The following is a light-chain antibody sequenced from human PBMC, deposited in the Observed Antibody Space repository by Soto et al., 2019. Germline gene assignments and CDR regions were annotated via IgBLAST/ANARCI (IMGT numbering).Light chain of an antibody. CDR2: GAS. J-gene: IGKJ4*01. CDR3: QQYNNWPLT. V-gene: IGKV3-15*01. Sequence: DIVLTQSPAALSLSPGERATLSCRATQTVFSNYIGWYQQKPGQAPRRLIFGASTRATGIPARFSGSGSGTEFTLTISSLQSEDFAVYYCQQYNNWPLTFGGGTKVDIK. CDR1: QTVFSN.